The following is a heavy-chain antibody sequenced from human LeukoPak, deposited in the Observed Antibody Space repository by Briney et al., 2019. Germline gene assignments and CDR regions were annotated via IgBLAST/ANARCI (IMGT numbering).Heavy chain of an antibody. CDR1: GFTFSSYG. Sequence: GGSLRLSCAASGFTFSSYGMHWVRQAPGKGLEWVAFIRYDGSNKYYADSVKGRFTISRDNSKKTLYLQMNSLRAEDTAVYYCAKKSGYYYDSSGYYLDCWGQGTLVTVSS. V-gene: IGHV3-30*02. CDR3: AKKSGYYYDSSGYYLDC. CDR2: IRYDGSNK. J-gene: IGHJ4*02. D-gene: IGHD3-22*01.